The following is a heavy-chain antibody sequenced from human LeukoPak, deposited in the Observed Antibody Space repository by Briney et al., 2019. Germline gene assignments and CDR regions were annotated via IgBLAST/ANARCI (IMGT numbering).Heavy chain of an antibody. CDR1: GGTFSSYA. Sequence: SVKVSCKASGGTFSSYAISWVRQAPGQGLEWMGGIIPIFGTANYAQKFQGRVTITADESTSTAYMELSSLRSEDTAVYYCARTTAMVTPGYFDLWGRGTLITVSS. J-gene: IGHJ2*01. V-gene: IGHV1-69*13. D-gene: IGHD5-18*01. CDR2: IIPIFGTA. CDR3: ARTTAMVTPGYFDL.